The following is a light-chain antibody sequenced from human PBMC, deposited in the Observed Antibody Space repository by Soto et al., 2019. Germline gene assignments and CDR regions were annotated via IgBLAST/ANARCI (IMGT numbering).Light chain of an antibody. J-gene: IGKJ4*01. CDR3: QQSYNTLS. V-gene: IGKV1-39*01. Sequence: DIQMTQSPSSLSASVGDRVTITCRASQSISSYLNWYQQKPGKAPKLLIYAASSFQSGVPSRFSGRGSVTDFILTIKGVQPDYFATYYCQQSYNTLSFGGGTKVESK. CDR2: AAS. CDR1: QSISSY.